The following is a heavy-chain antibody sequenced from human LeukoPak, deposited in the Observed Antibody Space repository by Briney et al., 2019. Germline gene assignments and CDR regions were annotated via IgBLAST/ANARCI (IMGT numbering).Heavy chain of an antibody. V-gene: IGHV1-46*01. CDR3: ARDGVATTDNSRYYFDY. CDR2: INPSGGST. CDR1: GYTFTSYY. D-gene: IGHD5-24*01. Sequence: ASVKVSCKASGYTFTSYYMHWVRQAPGQGLEWMGIINPSGGSTNFAQKFQGRVTTTRDTSTSTVYMDLSSLRSEDTAVYYCARDGVATTDNSRYYFDYWGQGTLVTVSS. J-gene: IGHJ4*02.